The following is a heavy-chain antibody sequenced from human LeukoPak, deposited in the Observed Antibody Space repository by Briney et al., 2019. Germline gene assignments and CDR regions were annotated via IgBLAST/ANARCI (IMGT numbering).Heavy chain of an antibody. CDR2: INHSGST. CDR3: ARSPLPRGYLNGPTTHWFDP. D-gene: IGHD1-26*01. J-gene: IGHJ5*02. Sequence: SETLSLTRALYGGSFRGYYWSWIRQPPRKGLEWIGEINHSGSTNYNPSLKSRVTISVDTSKNQFSLKLSSVTAADTAVYYCARSPLPRGYLNGPTTHWFDPWGQGTLVTVSS. V-gene: IGHV4-34*01. CDR1: GGSFRGYY.